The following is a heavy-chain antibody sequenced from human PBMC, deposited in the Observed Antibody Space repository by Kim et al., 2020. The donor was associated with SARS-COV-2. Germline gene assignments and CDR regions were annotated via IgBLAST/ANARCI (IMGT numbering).Heavy chain of an antibody. V-gene: IGHV3-23*01. Sequence: LSLTCAASGFTFSSYAMSWVRQAPGKGLEWVSAISGSGGSTYYADSVKGRFTISRDNSKNTLYLQMNSLRAEDTAVYYCAKLPQLVRYYYGMDVWGQGTTVTVSS. D-gene: IGHD6-13*01. CDR3: AKLPQLVRYYYGMDV. CDR2: ISGSGGST. J-gene: IGHJ6*02. CDR1: GFTFSSYA.